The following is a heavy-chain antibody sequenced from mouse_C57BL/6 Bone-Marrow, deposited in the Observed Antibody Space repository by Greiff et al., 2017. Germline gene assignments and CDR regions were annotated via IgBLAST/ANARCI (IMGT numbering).Heavy chain of an antibody. J-gene: IGHJ4*01. CDR1: GFTFSSYA. V-gene: IGHV5-4*01. Sequence: EVLLVESGGGLVKPGGSLKLSCAASGFTFSSYAMSWVRQTPEKRLEWVATISDGGSYTYYPDNVKGRFTISRDNAKNNLYLQMSHLKAEDTAMYYCERVPLYYYAMDYGGQGTSVTVTS. CDR3: ERVPLYYYAMDY. CDR2: ISDGGSYT.